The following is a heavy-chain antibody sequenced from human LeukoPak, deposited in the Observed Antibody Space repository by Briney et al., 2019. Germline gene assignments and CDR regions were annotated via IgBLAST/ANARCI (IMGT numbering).Heavy chain of an antibody. CDR1: GFTVSSNY. Sequence: GGSLRLSCAASGFTVSSNYMSWVRQAPGKGLEWVSVIYSGGSTYYADSVKGRFTISRDNSKNTLYLQMNSLRAEDTAVYYCARGRDGYTNDAFDIWGQGTMVTVSS. V-gene: IGHV3-53*01. CDR2: IYSGGST. D-gene: IGHD5-24*01. J-gene: IGHJ3*02. CDR3: ARGRDGYTNDAFDI.